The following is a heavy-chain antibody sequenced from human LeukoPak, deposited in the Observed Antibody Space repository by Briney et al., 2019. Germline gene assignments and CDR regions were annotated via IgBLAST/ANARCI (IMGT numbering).Heavy chain of an antibody. J-gene: IGHJ5*02. V-gene: IGHV1-46*01. D-gene: IGHD3-9*01. Sequence: ASVKVSCKASGYTFTSYYMHWVRQAPGQGLEWMGIINPSGGSTSYAQKFQGRVTITADESTSTAYMELSSLRSEDTAVYYCARTGDILTGYRNWFDPWGQGTLVTVSS. CDR2: INPSGGST. CDR3: ARTGDILTGYRNWFDP. CDR1: GYTFTSYY.